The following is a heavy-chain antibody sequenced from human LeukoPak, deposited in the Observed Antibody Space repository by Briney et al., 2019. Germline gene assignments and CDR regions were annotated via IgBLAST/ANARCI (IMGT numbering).Heavy chain of an antibody. D-gene: IGHD5-12*01. CDR1: GGSFSGYY. CDR3: ARRRWVATIRKNNWFDP. J-gene: IGHJ5*02. V-gene: IGHV4-34*01. CDR2: INHSGST. Sequence: SETLSLTCAVYGGSFSGYYWSWIRQPPGKGLEWIGEINHSGSTNYNPSLKSRVTISVDTSKNQFSLKLSSVTAADTAVYHCARRRWVATIRKNNWFDPWGQGTLVTVSS.